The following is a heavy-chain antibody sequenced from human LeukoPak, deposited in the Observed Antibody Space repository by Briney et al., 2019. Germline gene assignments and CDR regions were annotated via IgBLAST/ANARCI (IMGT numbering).Heavy chain of an antibody. J-gene: IGHJ4*02. CDR3: ARADSSGYYLAAY. Sequence: SETLSLTCTVSGGSISSYYWSWIRQPPGKGLEWIGYIYYSGSTNYNPSLKSRVTISVDTSKNQFSLKLSSVTAADTAVYYCARADSSGYYLAAYWGQGTLVTVSS. D-gene: IGHD3-22*01. CDR2: IYYSGST. V-gene: IGHV4-59*01. CDR1: GGSISSYY.